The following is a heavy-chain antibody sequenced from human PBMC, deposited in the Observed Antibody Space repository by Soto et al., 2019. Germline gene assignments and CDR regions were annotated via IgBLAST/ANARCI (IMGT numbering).Heavy chain of an antibody. V-gene: IGHV4-59*01. D-gene: IGHD5-18*01. J-gene: IGHJ4*02. CDR3: ARRYGSGFDY. CDR1: GASISRYY. Sequence: PSETLSLTCTVSGASISRYYWSWIRQSPGKGLEWIGYLYNTGSTIYNPSLKSRVTISVDTSKNQFSLKMNSVTAADTAVYYCARRYGSGFDYWGQGTLVTAPQ. CDR2: LYNTGST.